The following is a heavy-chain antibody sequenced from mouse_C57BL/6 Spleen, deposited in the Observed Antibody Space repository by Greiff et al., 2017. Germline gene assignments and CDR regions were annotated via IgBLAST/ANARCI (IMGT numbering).Heavy chain of an antibody. D-gene: IGHD2-4*01. V-gene: IGHV5-9-1*02. CDR3: TREGGLRQGFDY. Sequence: DVKLVESGEGLVKPGGSLKLSCAASGFSFSSYAMSWVRQTPEKRLAWVAYISSGSDYIYSADTVNGRFTISRDNARNNLYLQMSSLKSEDTAMDYCTREGGLRQGFDYWGQGTTLTVSS. J-gene: IGHJ2*01. CDR1: GFSFSSYA. CDR2: ISSGSDYI.